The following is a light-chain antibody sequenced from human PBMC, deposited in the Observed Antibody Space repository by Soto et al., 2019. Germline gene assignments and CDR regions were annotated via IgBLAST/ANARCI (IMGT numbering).Light chain of an antibody. V-gene: IGKV2-24*01. CDR1: QSLVNSDGNTD. CDR3: MQIAHFPRT. CDR2: RVS. J-gene: IGKJ1*01. Sequence: DVVLTQTPLSSPVTLGQPASISCKSSQSLVNSDGNTDMSWLQQRPGQPPRLLIYRVSNRFSGVPDRFSGSGAGTDFTLRISRVEAEDVGVYYCMQIAHFPRTFGQGTKVEIK.